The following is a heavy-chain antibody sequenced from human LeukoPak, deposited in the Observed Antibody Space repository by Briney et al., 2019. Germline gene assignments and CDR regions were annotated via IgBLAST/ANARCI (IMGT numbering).Heavy chain of an antibody. CDR1: GFTFSSYA. J-gene: IGHJ4*02. V-gene: IGHV3-21*01. Sequence: GGSLRLSCAASGFTFSSYAMSWVRQAPGKGLEWVSSISSSSSYIYYADSVKGRFTISRDNAKNSLYLQMNSLRAEDSDVYYCSRDRGGYNSGFDYWGQGTLVTVSS. CDR3: SRDRGGYNSGFDY. D-gene: IGHD5-24*01. CDR2: ISSSSSYI.